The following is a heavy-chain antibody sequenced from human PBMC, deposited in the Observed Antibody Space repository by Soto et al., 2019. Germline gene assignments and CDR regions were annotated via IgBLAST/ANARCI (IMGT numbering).Heavy chain of an antibody. J-gene: IGHJ3*02. CDR1: GYTFTGYG. Sequence: ASVKVSCKSSGYTFTGYGISWVRQAPGQGLEWMGWISAYNGNTNYAQKLQGRVTMTTDTSTSTAYMELRSLRSDDTAVYYCARGPYSASLYDAFDIWGQGTMVTVSS. CDR2: ISAYNGNT. D-gene: IGHD1-26*01. V-gene: IGHV1-18*01. CDR3: ARGPYSASLYDAFDI.